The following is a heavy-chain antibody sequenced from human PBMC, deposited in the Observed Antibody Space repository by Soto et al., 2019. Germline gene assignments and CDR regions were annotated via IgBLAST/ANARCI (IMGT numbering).Heavy chain of an antibody. CDR1: GYTFISYA. CDR2: INAGNGNT. Sequence: ASVKVSCKASGYTFISYAMHWVRQARGQRLEWMGWINAGNGNTKYPQKFQGRVTITRDTSASTAYMELSSLRTEDTAVYYCARVRGFYDFWSGYATSYGMDVWGQGTTVTVSS. J-gene: IGHJ6*02. D-gene: IGHD3-3*01. V-gene: IGHV1-3*01. CDR3: ARVRGFYDFWSGYATSYGMDV.